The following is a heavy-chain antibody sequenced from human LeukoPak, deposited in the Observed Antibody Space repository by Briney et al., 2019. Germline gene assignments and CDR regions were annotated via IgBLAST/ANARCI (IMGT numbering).Heavy chain of an antibody. D-gene: IGHD5-18*01. Sequence: SETLSLTCAVYGGSFSGYYWSWIRQPPGKGLEWIGEINHGGSTNYNPSLKSRVTISVDTSKNQFSLKLSSVTAADTAVYYCARLGVNTAMVRGGDYWGQGTLVTVSS. V-gene: IGHV4-34*01. CDR1: GGSFSGYY. J-gene: IGHJ4*02. CDR2: INHGGST. CDR3: ARLGVNTAMVRGGDY.